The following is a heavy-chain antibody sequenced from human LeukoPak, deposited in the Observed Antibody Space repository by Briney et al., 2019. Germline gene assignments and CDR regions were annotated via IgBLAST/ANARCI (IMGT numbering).Heavy chain of an antibody. D-gene: IGHD2-21*02. V-gene: IGHV3-74*01. Sequence: PGGSLRLSCAASGFTFSRYWMHWVRQAPGKGLVWVSRINSDGTITNYADSVKGRFTISRDNAKNTLYLQMKSLRAEDTAVYYCVRDIGRVATTSWGQGTLVTVSS. CDR3: VRDIGRVATTS. CDR2: INSDGTIT. J-gene: IGHJ1*01. CDR1: GFTFSRYW.